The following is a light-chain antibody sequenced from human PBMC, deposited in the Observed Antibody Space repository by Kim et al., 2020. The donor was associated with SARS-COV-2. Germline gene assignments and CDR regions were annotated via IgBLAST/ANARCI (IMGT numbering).Light chain of an antibody. J-gene: IGKJ1*01. CDR3: QKCDSAPWT. Sequence: ASVGDRVTITCRASQDISNYLAWYELKPGKAPKLLIYAASALQPGVPSRFSGSGSGTDFTLTVTSLQPEDVATYYCQKCDSAPWTFGQGTKVEIK. CDR2: AAS. CDR1: QDISNY. V-gene: IGKV1-27*01.